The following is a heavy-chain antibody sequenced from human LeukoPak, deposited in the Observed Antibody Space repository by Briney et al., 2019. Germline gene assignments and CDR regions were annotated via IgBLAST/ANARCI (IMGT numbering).Heavy chain of an antibody. Sequence: GGSLRLSCAASGFTFSSYGMSWVRQAPGRGLEWVSLFSRNGVTTFYADSVRGRFTISRDNSENSVYLQMDSLTTEDTAVYYCAKEKDTIYFDLWGQGTLVTVSA. J-gene: IGHJ3*01. CDR2: FSRNGVTT. D-gene: IGHD2-21*01. CDR1: GFTFSSYG. CDR3: AKEKDTIYFDL. V-gene: IGHV3-43*01.